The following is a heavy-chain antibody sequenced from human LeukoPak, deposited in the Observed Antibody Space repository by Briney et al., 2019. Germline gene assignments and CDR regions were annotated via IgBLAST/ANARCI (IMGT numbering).Heavy chain of an antibody. CDR3: ARGEYNYGRDWFDP. V-gene: IGHV1-2*02. CDR2: INPDSGGT. D-gene: IGHD5-18*01. CDR1: GYTFIDYY. Sequence: ASVKVSCKASGYTFIDYYIHWVRQAPGQGLEWMGWINPDSGGTNYAQKFQGRVTMTRDTSISTAYMELSSLRSDDTAVYYCARGEYNYGRDWFDPWGQGTLVTVSS. J-gene: IGHJ5*02.